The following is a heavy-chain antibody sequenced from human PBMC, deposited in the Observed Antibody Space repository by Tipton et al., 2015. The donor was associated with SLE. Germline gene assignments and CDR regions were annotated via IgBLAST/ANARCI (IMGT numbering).Heavy chain of an antibody. J-gene: IGHJ4*02. CDR3: AKYFYDATAYQSVDS. CDR2: ISYSGSA. V-gene: IGHV4-39*07. D-gene: IGHD3-22*01. Sequence: TLSLTCTVSGGSISSSSSYWGWIRQPPGKGLEWIGSISYSGSAYYNPSLKSRVSVSLDTSKNQFSLKLSSLTAADTAMYYCAKYFYDATAYQSVDSWGQGALATVSS. CDR1: GGSISSSSSY.